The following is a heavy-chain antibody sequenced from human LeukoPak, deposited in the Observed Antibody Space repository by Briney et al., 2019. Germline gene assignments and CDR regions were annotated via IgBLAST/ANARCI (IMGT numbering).Heavy chain of an antibody. Sequence: SETLSLTCTVSGVSISSYYWSWIRQPPGKGLEWIGYIYYSGSTNYNPSLKSRVTISVDTSKNQFSLKLSSVTAADTAVYYCARHRGLLNIVGASAFDYWGQGTLVTVSS. CDR3: ARHRGLLNIVGASAFDY. CDR1: GVSISSYY. CDR2: IYYSGST. V-gene: IGHV4-59*01. J-gene: IGHJ4*02. D-gene: IGHD1-26*01.